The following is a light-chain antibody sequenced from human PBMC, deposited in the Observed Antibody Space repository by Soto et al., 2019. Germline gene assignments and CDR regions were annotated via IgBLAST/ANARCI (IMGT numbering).Light chain of an antibody. CDR3: ISYTTSSTPHGV. CDR1: SSDVGSYNY. CDR2: DVS. V-gene: IGLV2-14*01. J-gene: IGLJ3*02. Sequence: QSALTQPASVSGSPGQSITISCTGTSSDVGSYNYVSWCQQHPGKAPKLMIYDVSYRPSGVSDRFSGSKSGNTASLTISGLQAEDEADYYCISYTTSSTPHGVFGGGTKLTVL.